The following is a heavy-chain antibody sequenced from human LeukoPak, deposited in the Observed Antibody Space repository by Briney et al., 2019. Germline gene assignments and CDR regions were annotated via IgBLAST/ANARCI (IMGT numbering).Heavy chain of an antibody. D-gene: IGHD3-10*01. CDR3: VINVLLWFGELPDFDF. Sequence: ASVKVSCKASGYTFTSYDMSWVRQAPGQGLEWMGWINAYSGNTNYAQKLQGRVTMTTDTSTSTAYMELRSLRSDDTAVYYCVINVLLWFGELPDFDFWGQGTLVTVSS. V-gene: IGHV1-18*01. CDR1: GYTFTSYD. J-gene: IGHJ4*02. CDR2: INAYSGNT.